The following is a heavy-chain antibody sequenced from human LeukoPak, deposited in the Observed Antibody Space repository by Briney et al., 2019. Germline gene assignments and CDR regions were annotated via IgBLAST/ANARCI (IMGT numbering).Heavy chain of an antibody. CDR2: IYYSGST. CDR1: GGSISSYY. V-gene: IGHV4-59*12. CDR3: ARDTIMYSSDGDAFDI. D-gene: IGHD6-25*01. Sequence: SETLSLTCTVSGGSISSYYWSWIRQPPGKGLEWIGYIYYSGSTNYNPSLKSRVTISVDTSKNQFSLKLSSVTAADTAVYYCARDTIMYSSDGDAFDIWGQGTMATVSS. J-gene: IGHJ3*02.